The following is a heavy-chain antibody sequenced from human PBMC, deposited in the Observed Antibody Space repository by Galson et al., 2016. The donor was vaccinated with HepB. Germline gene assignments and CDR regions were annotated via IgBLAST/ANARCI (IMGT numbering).Heavy chain of an antibody. V-gene: IGHV1-18*04. CDR1: GFTFGSFG. Sequence: SAKVSCKASGFTFGSFGITWVRQAPGQGLEWMGWISAFNGDTHSAQKFQGRITMTTDTLTSTAFLELTNLKSDDTAVYYCARDRAAGDIRNWFDPWGQGTLVTVSS. J-gene: IGHJ5*02. D-gene: IGHD6-25*01. CDR2: ISAFNGDT. CDR3: ARDRAAGDIRNWFDP.